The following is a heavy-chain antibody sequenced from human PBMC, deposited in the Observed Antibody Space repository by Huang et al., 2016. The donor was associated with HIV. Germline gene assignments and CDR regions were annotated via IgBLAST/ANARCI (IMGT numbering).Heavy chain of an antibody. CDR1: GVSISNRY. CDR2: IHYSGNA. J-gene: IGHJ4*02. Sequence: QVQLQESGPGLVKPWETLSLTCTVSGVSISNRYWSWSRQPPGKGLEWIGSIHYSGNANYNPSLKSRGTMSVDTSKNQFSLKLTSMTAADTAVYYCARGGYYDSSGYDYWGQGTLVTVSS. CDR3: ARGGYYDSSGYDY. D-gene: IGHD3-22*01. V-gene: IGHV4-59*11.